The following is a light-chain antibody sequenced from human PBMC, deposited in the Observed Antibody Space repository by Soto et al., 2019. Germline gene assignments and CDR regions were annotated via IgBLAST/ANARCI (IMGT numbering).Light chain of an antibody. Sequence: ETVLTQSPGTLSWSPGERATLSCRASQSVSSSYLAWYQQKPGQAPRLLIYGASSRATGIPDRFSGSGSGTDFTLTISRLEPEDFAVYYCQQYDSSPFTFGPGTKVDIK. J-gene: IGKJ3*01. CDR1: QSVSSSY. CDR3: QQYDSSPFT. V-gene: IGKV3-20*01. CDR2: GAS.